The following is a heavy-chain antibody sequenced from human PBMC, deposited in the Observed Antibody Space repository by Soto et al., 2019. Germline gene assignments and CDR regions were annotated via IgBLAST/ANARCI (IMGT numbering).Heavy chain of an antibody. CDR3: AHRRQYSYHKNTQYFDY. J-gene: IGHJ4*02. CDR2: IYWDDET. Sequence: QITLKESGPALVKPTQTLTLTCTLSGFSLSNSGVAVGWIRQPPGKALEWLALIYWDDETRYTPSLRSRLTITKDTSKNHVFLTMTNMDPVDTATYFCAHRRQYSYHKNTQYFDYWGQGTLVTVSS. V-gene: IGHV2-5*02. CDR1: GFSLSNSGVA. D-gene: IGHD2-21*01.